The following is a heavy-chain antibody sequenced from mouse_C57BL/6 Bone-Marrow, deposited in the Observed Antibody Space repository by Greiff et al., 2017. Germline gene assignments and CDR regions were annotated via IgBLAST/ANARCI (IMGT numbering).Heavy chain of an antibody. CDR3: ASYGSSYYYAMDY. D-gene: IGHD1-1*01. V-gene: IGHV5-4*03. Sequence: DVKLQESGGGLVKPGGSLKLSCAASGFTFSSYAMSWVRQTPEKRLEWVATISDGGSYTYYPDNVKGRFTISRDNAKNNLYLQMSHLKSEDTAMYYCASYGSSYYYAMDYWGQGTSVTVSS. CDR2: ISDGGSYT. CDR1: GFTFSSYA. J-gene: IGHJ4*01.